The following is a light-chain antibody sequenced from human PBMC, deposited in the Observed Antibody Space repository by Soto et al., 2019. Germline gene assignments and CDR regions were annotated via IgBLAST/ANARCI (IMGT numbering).Light chain of an antibody. J-gene: IGLJ1*01. V-gene: IGLV2-11*01. Sequence: QSALTKPRSVSGSPGQSVTISCTGTSSDVGGYNFVSWYQQHPGKAPKLMIYDVSRRPSGVPDRFSGSKSGNTASLTISGLQAEDEADYYYYSYAGTYTGYVFGTGTKLTVL. CDR3: YSYAGTYTGYV. CDR2: DVS. CDR1: SSDVGGYNF.